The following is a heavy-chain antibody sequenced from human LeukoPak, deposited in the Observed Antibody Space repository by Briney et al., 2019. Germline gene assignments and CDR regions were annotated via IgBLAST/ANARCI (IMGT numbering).Heavy chain of an antibody. D-gene: IGHD2-2*01. J-gene: IGHJ3*02. CDR3: AKGYGASCYEAFNI. V-gene: IGHV3-9*03. Sequence: GGSLRLSCVASGFTFGDYAMHWVRQAPGKGLEWVSGISWNSGNIAYGDSVKGRFTITRDNAKNSLYLQLNSLRDEDMALYYCAKGYGASCYEAFNICGQGTMVTVSS. CDR2: ISWNSGNI. CDR1: GFTFGDYA.